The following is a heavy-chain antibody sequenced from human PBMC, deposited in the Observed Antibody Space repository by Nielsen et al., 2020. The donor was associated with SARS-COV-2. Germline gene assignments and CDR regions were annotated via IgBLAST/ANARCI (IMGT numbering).Heavy chain of an antibody. CDR2: IYYSGST. Sequence: SETLSLTCTVSGGSISSYYWGWIRQPSGKGLEWIGSIYYSGSTYYNPSLKSRVTISVDTSKNQFSLKVTSVTAADTAVYYCARESGYANAFDIWGQGTMVTVSS. V-gene: IGHV4-39*07. D-gene: IGHD5-12*01. CDR1: GGSISSYY. J-gene: IGHJ3*02. CDR3: ARESGYANAFDI.